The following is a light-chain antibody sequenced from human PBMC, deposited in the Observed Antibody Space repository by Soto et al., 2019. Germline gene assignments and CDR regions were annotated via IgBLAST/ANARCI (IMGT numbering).Light chain of an antibody. V-gene: IGKV1-5*01. J-gene: IGKJ5*01. Sequence: DIQMTQSPSTLSASVGDRVTITCRASQSISSWLAWYQQKPGKAPKLLIYDASSLESGVPSRFSGTGSGTEFTLTIDRLQPDDFATYYCQQYNSYPVTFGQGTRLEIK. CDR3: QQYNSYPVT. CDR2: DAS. CDR1: QSISSW.